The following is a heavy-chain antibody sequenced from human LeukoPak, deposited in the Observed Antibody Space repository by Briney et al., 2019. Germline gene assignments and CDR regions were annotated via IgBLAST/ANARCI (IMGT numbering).Heavy chain of an antibody. CDR3: AKDTYSGYLDGAFDI. V-gene: IGHV3-23*01. J-gene: IGHJ3*02. CDR2: ISGSGGST. CDR1: GFTFSNYA. Sequence: GGSLRLSCAASGFTFSNYAMTWVRQAPGKGLEWVSAISGSGGSTYYADSVKGRFTISRDNSKNTLYLQMNSPRAEDTAVYYCAKDTYSGYLDGAFDIWGQGTMVTVSS. D-gene: IGHD5-12*01.